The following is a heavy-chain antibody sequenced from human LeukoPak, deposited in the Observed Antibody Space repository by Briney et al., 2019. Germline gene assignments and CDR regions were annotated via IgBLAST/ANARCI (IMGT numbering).Heavy chain of an antibody. V-gene: IGHV3-30*18. CDR1: GFTFSSYG. J-gene: IGHJ4*02. CDR3: AKEVDCSGGSCYFH. CDR2: ISYDGSNK. D-gene: IGHD2-15*01. Sequence: GGSLRLSCAAPGFTFSSYGMHWVRQAPGKGLEWVAVISYDGSNKYYADSVKGRFTISRDNSKNTLYLQMNSLRAEDTAVYYCAKEVDCSGGSCYFHWGQGTLVTVSS.